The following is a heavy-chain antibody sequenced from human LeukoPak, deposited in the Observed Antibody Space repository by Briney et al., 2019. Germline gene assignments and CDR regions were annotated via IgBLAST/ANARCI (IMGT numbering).Heavy chain of an antibody. CDR2: ISAGGDFV. D-gene: IGHD1-26*01. Sequence: PGGSLRLSCAASGFPFSTHSLNWVRQAPGKGLEWVSSISAGGDFVYYGDSVKGRFTISRDNAKNSLYLQMNSLRAEDTAVYYCARDRTQWELLTYFDYWGQGTLVTVSS. J-gene: IGHJ4*02. V-gene: IGHV3-21*01. CDR3: ARDRTQWELLTYFDY. CDR1: GFPFSTHS.